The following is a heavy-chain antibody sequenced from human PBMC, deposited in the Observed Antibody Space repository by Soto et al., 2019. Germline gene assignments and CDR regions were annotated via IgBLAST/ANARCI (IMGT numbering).Heavy chain of an antibody. D-gene: IGHD3-3*01. CDR1: GGSFSGYY. V-gene: IGHV4-34*01. Sequence: PSETLSLTCAAYGGSFSGYYWSWIRQPPGKGLEWIGEINHSGSTNYNPSLKSRVTISVDTSKNQFSLKLSSVTAADTAVYYCGRGQTGLKLEWLSMAWFDPWGQGTLVTVSS. J-gene: IGHJ5*02. CDR3: GRGQTGLKLEWLSMAWFDP. CDR2: INHSGST.